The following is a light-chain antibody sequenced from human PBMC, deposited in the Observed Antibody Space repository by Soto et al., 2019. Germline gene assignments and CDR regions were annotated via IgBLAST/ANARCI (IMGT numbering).Light chain of an antibody. CDR1: QSVSSSC. CDR2: GAS. J-gene: IGKJ3*01. V-gene: IGKV3-20*01. CDR3: QQYGSSQFT. Sequence: EIVLTQSPGTLSLSPGERATLSCRASQSVSSSCLAWYQQKPGQAPRLLIYGASSRATGIPDRFSGSGSGTDFTLTISRLEPEDFAVYYCQQYGSSQFTFGPGTKVDIK.